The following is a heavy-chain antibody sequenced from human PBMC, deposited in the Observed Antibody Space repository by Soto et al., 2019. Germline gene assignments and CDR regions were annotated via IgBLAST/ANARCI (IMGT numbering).Heavy chain of an antibody. CDR3: ARSLPGGTIFYMDI. V-gene: IGHV4-31*03. Sequence: QLQLRESGPGLVQPAQTLSLTCTVAGGSITGGFSYWTWVRQHPGKGLEWVGHIYYSGTAYYNPSLKSRVDISVDPSQNRFSLKLSSVTAADTAMYFCARSLPGGTIFYMDIWGEGNTVTVSS. J-gene: IGHJ6*03. D-gene: IGHD1-26*01. CDR1: GGSITGGFSY. CDR2: IYYSGTA.